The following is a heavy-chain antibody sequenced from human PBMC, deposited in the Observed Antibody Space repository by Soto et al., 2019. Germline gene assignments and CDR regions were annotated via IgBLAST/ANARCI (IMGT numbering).Heavy chain of an antibody. J-gene: IGHJ4*02. CDR1: GGTFSSYT. D-gene: IGHD4-17*01. CDR3: ARDYDYGDSYFDY. V-gene: IGHV1-69*04. CDR2: IIPILGIA. Sequence: SVKVSCKASGGTFSSYTISWVRQAPGQGLEWMGRIIPILGIANYAQKFQGRVTITADKSTSTAYMELSSLRSEDTAVYYCARDYDYGDSYFDYWGQGTLVTVSP.